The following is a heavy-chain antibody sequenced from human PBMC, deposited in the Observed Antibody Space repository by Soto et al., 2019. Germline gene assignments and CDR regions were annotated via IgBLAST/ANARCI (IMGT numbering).Heavy chain of an antibody. V-gene: IGHV4-39*01. D-gene: IGHD2-2*01. J-gene: IGHJ5*02. Sequence: QLQLQESGPGLVKPSETLSLTCTVSGGSISSSSYYWGWIRQPPGKGLEWIGSIYYSGSTYYNPSLKSRVTISVDTSKNQFSLKLSSVTAADTAVYYCARQERPYCSSTSCVLPGGAWFDPWGQGTLVTVSS. CDR3: ARQERPYCSSTSCVLPGGAWFDP. CDR1: GGSISSSSYY. CDR2: IYYSGST.